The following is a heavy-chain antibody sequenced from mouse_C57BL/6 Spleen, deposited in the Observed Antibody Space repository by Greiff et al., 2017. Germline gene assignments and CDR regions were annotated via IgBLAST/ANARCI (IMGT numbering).Heavy chain of an antibody. V-gene: IGHV14-2*01. CDR3: DRDYGSSAGYWYLDV. D-gene: IGHD1-1*01. CDR1: GFNINDYY. J-gene: IGHJ1*03. Sequence: EVQLQQSGAELVKPGASVRLSCTASGFNINDYYMHWVKQRTEQGLEWFGRIDHEDGETKSAPKFRGRATISADASSNTAYLQHSSLTAEDTAVYYCDRDYGSSAGYWYLDVWGTVTTVTVSS. CDR2: IDHEDGET.